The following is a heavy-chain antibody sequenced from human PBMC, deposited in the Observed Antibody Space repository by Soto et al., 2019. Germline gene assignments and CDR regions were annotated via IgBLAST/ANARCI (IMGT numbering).Heavy chain of an antibody. V-gene: IGHV3-23*01. CDR1: GFTFSSYA. J-gene: IGHJ4*02. CDR3: AKSRFQNYDLCLLDY. CDR2: ISGSGGST. Sequence: PGGSLRLSCAASGFTFSSYAMSWVRQAPGKGLEWVSAISGSGGSTYYADSVKGRFTISRDNSKNTLYLQMNSLRAEDTAVYYCAKSRFQNYDLCLLDYWGQGILVTFSS. D-gene: IGHD3-22*01.